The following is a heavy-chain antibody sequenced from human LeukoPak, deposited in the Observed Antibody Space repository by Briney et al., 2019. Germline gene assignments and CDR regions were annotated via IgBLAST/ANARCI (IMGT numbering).Heavy chain of an antibody. J-gene: IGHJ4*02. Sequence: PSEILSLTCTVSGGSINSYYWSWIRQPPGKGLEWVGYIYYSGSTNYKPSLKRRVTISVDTSKNQFSLKVSSVTAADTAVYYCASSRSSSGWSLIDYWGQGALVTVSS. CDR2: IYYSGST. D-gene: IGHD6-19*01. V-gene: IGHV4-59*01. CDR1: GGSINSYY. CDR3: ASSRSSSGWSLIDY.